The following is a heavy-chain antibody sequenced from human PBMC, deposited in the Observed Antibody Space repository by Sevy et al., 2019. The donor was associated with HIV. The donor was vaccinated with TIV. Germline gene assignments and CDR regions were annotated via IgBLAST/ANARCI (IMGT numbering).Heavy chain of an antibody. D-gene: IGHD4-17*01. CDR1: GFTFNSYG. V-gene: IGHV3-33*01. CDR2: IWVDGSNK. J-gene: IGHJ4*02. CDR3: ARDLEFYDYGDYGPAFTPDY. Sequence: GGSLRLSCATSGFTFNSYGMHWVRQAPAKGLEWVALIWVDGSNKYYADSVKGRFTISRDIVKNTLHLQMNSLRAEDTAVYYCARDLEFYDYGDYGPAFTPDYWGQGTLVTVSS.